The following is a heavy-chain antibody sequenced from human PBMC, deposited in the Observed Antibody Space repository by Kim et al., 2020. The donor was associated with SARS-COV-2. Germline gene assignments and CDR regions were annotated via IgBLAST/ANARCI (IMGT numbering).Heavy chain of an antibody. CDR3: VKRGVDSGNPYDFQH. J-gene: IGHJ1*01. D-gene: IGHD2-15*01. Sequence: GGSLRLSCAGSGFTFSSSDMNWVRQAPGKGLEWVAHISGRDGAIMYADSVKGRCTISIDDSKNTLFLQMNNLRVEDTAVYFCVKRGVDSGNPYDFQHWGQGTLITVSS. CDR1: GFTFSSSD. V-gene: IGHV3-23*01. CDR2: ISGRDGAI.